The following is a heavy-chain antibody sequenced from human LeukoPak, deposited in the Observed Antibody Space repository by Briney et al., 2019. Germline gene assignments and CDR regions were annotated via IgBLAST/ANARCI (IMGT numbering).Heavy chain of an antibody. D-gene: IGHD4-17*01. Sequence: GGSLRLSCAVSGFTFSNTWMNWVRQAPGKGLEWVGRIKRIIDGGTTDYAAPVKGRFTVSRDDSINTLYLQMSSLKTEDTAVYYCAAQGGSGDLRYWGQGTLVTVSS. CDR2: IKRIIDGGTT. CDR1: GFTFSNTW. CDR3: AAQGGSGDLRY. V-gene: IGHV3-15*01. J-gene: IGHJ4*02.